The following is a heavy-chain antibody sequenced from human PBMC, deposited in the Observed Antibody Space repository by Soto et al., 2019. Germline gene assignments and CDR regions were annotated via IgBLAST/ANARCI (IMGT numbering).Heavy chain of an antibody. V-gene: IGHV3-30-3*01. CDR3: AGGRSVVVVADNSDY. CDR2: ISYDGSNK. J-gene: IGHJ4*02. CDR1: GFTFSSYA. D-gene: IGHD2-15*01. Sequence: QVQLVESGGGVVQPGRSLRLSCAASGFTFSSYAMHWVRQAPGKGLEWVAVISYDGSNKYYADSVKGRFTISRDNSKNPLYLQMHSLRAEDTAVYYCAGGRSVVVVADNSDYWGQGTLVSVCS.